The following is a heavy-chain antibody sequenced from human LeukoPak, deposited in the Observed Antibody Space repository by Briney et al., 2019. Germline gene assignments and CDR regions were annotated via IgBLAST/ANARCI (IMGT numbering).Heavy chain of an antibody. CDR2: ISSSSSYI. V-gene: IGHV3-21*01. J-gene: IGHJ4*02. Sequence: GGSLRLSCAASGFTFSSYSMNWVRQAPGKGLEWVSSISSSSSYIYYADSVKGRFTISRDNAKNSLYLQMNSLRAEDTAVYYCARVFTGEYGTFDYWGQGTLVTVSS. CDR1: GFTFSSYS. CDR3: ARVFTGEYGTFDY. D-gene: IGHD3-10*01.